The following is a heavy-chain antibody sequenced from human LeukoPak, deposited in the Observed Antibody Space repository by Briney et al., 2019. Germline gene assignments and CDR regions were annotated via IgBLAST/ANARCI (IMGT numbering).Heavy chain of an antibody. Sequence: GGSLRLSCEASGFRFGGFWMNWVRQAPGKGPERVANINQDGSEKLYVDSVKGRFTVSRDNAKNSLYLQMNSLRVEDTAVYYCTRDVREAYDIWGHGTMVTVSS. J-gene: IGHJ3*02. CDR3: TRDVREAYDI. D-gene: IGHD3-16*01. CDR2: INQDGSEK. V-gene: IGHV3-7*01. CDR1: GFRFGGFW.